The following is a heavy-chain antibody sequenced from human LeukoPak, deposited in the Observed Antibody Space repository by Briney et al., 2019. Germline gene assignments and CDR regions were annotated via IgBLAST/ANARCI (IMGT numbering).Heavy chain of an antibody. Sequence: KASETLSLTCAVYGGSFSGYYWSWIRQPPGKGLEWIGEINHSGSTNYNPSLKSRVTISVDTSKNQFSLKLSSVTAADTAVYYCARGLERRIFDYWGQGTLVTVSS. V-gene: IGHV4-34*01. D-gene: IGHD1-1*01. J-gene: IGHJ4*02. CDR2: INHSGST. CDR1: GGSFSGYY. CDR3: ARGLERRIFDY.